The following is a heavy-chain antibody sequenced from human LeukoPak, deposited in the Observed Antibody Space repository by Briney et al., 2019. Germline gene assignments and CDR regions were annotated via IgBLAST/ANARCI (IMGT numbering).Heavy chain of an antibody. CDR1: GGSISSYY. J-gene: IGHJ4*02. CDR3: ARVYSSSWTYFDY. V-gene: IGHV4-59*01. D-gene: IGHD6-13*01. CDR2: IYYSGST. Sequence: PSETLPLTCTVSGGSISSYYWSWIRQPPGKGLEWIGYIYYSGSTNYNPSLKSRVTISVDTSKNQFSLKLSSVTAADTAVYYCARVYSSSWTYFDYWGQGTLVTVSS.